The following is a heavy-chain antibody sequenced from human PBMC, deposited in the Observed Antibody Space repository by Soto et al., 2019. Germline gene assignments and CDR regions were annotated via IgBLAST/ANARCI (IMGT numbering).Heavy chain of an antibody. D-gene: IGHD4-17*01. V-gene: IGHV3-20*01. Sequence: RPGGSLRLSCADSGFTFDDYGMSWVRQAPGKGLEWVSGINWNGGSTGYADSVKGRFTISRDNAKNSLYLQMNSLRAEDTALYHGARDVSYGDYGVSWVDPWGQGTLVAVSS. CDR3: ARDVSYGDYGVSWVDP. J-gene: IGHJ5*02. CDR1: GFTFDDYG. CDR2: INWNGGST.